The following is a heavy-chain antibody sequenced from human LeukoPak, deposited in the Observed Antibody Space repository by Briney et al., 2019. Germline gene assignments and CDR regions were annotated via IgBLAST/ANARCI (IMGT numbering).Heavy chain of an antibody. Sequence: SETLSLTCTVSGGSITSSNYYWGWIRQPPGKGLEWIASIYYSGSSYYNPSLKSRVTTSIAPSKNQFSLKLTSVTAADTAVYYCARHYCDSGSYFLRPSDYWGQGTLVTVSS. CDR3: ARHYCDSGSYFLRPSDY. V-gene: IGHV4-39*01. CDR1: GGSITSSNYY. J-gene: IGHJ4*02. D-gene: IGHD3-10*01. CDR2: IYYSGSS.